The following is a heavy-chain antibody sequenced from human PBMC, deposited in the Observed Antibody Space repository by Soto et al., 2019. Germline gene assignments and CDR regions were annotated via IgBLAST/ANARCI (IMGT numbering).Heavy chain of an antibody. Sequence: SETLSLTCTVSGGSISSGGYYWSWIRQHPGKGLEWIGYIYYSGSTNYNPSLKSRVTISVDTSKNQFSLKLSSATAADTAVYYCAREDRDYYDSSGYYHWGQGTLVTVSS. CDR1: GGSISSGGYY. J-gene: IGHJ5*02. CDR3: AREDRDYYDSSGYYH. D-gene: IGHD3-22*01. V-gene: IGHV4-31*03. CDR2: IYYSGST.